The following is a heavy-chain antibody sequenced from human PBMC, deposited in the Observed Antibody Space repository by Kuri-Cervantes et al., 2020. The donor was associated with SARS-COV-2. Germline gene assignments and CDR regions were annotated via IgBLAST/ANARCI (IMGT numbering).Heavy chain of an antibody. V-gene: IGHV3-23*01. CDR3: AKAGPNFLDY. CDR2: IDNSGAIT. CDR1: GFTFSSYS. J-gene: IGHJ4*02. Sequence: GGSLRLSCAASGFTFSSYSMNWVRQTPGRGLEWVSAIDNSGAITQYADFVKGRFTISRDNSKSTVYLQVNSLRAEDTAVYYCAKAGPNFLDYWGQGTLVTVSS.